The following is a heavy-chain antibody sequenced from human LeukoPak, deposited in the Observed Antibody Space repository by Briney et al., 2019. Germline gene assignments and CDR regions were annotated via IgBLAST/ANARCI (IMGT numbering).Heavy chain of an antibody. CDR3: AGGYDDYNYYMGV. V-gene: IGHV4-4*07. D-gene: IGHD3-3*01. Sequence: SGPTLVKPSETLSLTCTVSGGSISSYYWRWIRQPAGKGLEWIGRIYTSGSTNYNPSLKSRVTMSVDTSKNQFSLKLSSVTAADTAVYYCAGGYDDYNYYMGVWGRGTRVPVSS. CDR1: GGSISSYY. CDR2: IYTSGST. J-gene: IGHJ6*03.